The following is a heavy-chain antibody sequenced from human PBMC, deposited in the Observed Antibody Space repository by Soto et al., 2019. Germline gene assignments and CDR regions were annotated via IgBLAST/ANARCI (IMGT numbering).Heavy chain of an antibody. CDR2: IYYSGST. CDR1: GGSISSGSYY. Sequence: AETLSLTCTVSGGSISSGSYYWGWIRQPPGKGLEWIGSIYYSGSTYYNPSLKSRVTISVDTSKNQFSLKLSSVTAADTAVYYCARHQIQLWLSPPDYWGQGTLVTVSS. V-gene: IGHV4-39*01. CDR3: ARHQIQLWLSPPDY. J-gene: IGHJ4*02. D-gene: IGHD5-18*01.